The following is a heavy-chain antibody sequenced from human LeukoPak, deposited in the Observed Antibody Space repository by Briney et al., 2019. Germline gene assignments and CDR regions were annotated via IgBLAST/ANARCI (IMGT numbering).Heavy chain of an antibody. J-gene: IGHJ4*02. D-gene: IGHD5-18*01. Sequence: SETLSLTCAVYGGSFSGYYWSWIRQPPGKGLEWIGEINHSGSTNYNPSLKSRVTISVDTSKNQFSLKLSSVTAAEPAVYYCARTGIQLWPPRDYFDYWGQGTLVTVSS. V-gene: IGHV4-34*01. CDR3: ARTGIQLWPPRDYFDY. CDR2: INHSGST. CDR1: GGSFSGYY.